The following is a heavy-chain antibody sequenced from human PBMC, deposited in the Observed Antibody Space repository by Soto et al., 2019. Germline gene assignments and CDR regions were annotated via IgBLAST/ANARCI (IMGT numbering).Heavy chain of an antibody. CDR2: INSDGSST. J-gene: IGHJ5*02. CDR3: ARDHVVSRNWFDP. Sequence: EVQLVESGGGLVQPGGSLRLSCAASGFTFSSYWMHWVRQAPGKGLVWVSRINSDGSSTSYADSVKGRFTISRDNAKNTLYLQMNSLRDEDTAVYYCARDHVVSRNWFDPWGQGTLVTVSS. D-gene: IGHD2-21*01. V-gene: IGHV3-74*01. CDR1: GFTFSSYW.